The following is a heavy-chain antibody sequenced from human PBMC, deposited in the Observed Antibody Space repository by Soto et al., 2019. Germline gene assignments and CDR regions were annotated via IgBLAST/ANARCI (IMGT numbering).Heavy chain of an antibody. D-gene: IGHD3-10*01. CDR3: AVAMVREILIYESSGMHV. CDR1: GGSFNNYA. J-gene: IGHJ6*02. CDR2: IIPNFDTP. V-gene: IGHV1-69*01. Sequence: QVHLVQSGAEVKKPGSSVKVSCKTSGGSFNNYAVSWVRQAPGQGLEWMGGIIPNFDTPNYAQKFQDRVTIIADESTSTVYMELRSIRSNDTAVYYCAVAMVREILIYESSGMHVWGQGTTVIVS.